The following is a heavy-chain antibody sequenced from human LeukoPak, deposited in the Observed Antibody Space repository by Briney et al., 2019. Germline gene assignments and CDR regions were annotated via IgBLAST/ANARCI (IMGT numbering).Heavy chain of an antibody. J-gene: IGHJ2*01. D-gene: IGHD3-22*01. CDR3: ARGTKDYYDSSGPGSYFDL. V-gene: IGHV1-18*01. CDR2: ISAYNGNT. Sequence: GASVKVSCKASGYTFTSCGISWVRQAPGQGLEWMGWISAYNGNTNYAQKLQGRVTMTTDTSTSTAYMELRSLRSDDTAVYYCARGTKDYYDSSGPGSYFDLWGRGTLVTVSS. CDR1: GYTFTSCG.